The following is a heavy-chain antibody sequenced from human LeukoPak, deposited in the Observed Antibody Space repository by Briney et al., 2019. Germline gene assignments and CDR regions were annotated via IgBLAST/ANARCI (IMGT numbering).Heavy chain of an antibody. V-gene: IGHV3-48*02. J-gene: IGHJ4*02. CDR3: ARAYYDSSGYYYQGFDY. Sequence: GGSLRLSCAASGFTFSSYTMNWVRQAPGKGLEWVSYISSSSSTIYYADSVKGRFTISRDNAKNSLYLQMNSLRDKDTAVYYCARAYYDSSGYYYQGFDYWGQGTLVTVSS. D-gene: IGHD3-22*01. CDR1: GFTFSSYT. CDR2: ISSSSSTI.